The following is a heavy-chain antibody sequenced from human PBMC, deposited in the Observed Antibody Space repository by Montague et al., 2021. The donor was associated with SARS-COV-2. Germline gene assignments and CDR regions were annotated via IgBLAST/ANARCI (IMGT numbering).Heavy chain of an antibody. J-gene: IGHJ3*02. Sequence: SETLSLTCTVSGGSISSSSYYWGWIRQPPGKGLEWIGSIYYSGSTYYNPSLKSRVTISVDTSKNQFSLKLSSVTAADTAVYYCARCPSSYYYESNAAPATPGAFDIWGQGTLVTVSS. CDR2: IYYSGST. V-gene: IGHV4-39*01. CDR3: ARCPSSYYYESNAAPATPGAFDI. CDR1: GGSISSSSYY. D-gene: IGHD3-22*01.